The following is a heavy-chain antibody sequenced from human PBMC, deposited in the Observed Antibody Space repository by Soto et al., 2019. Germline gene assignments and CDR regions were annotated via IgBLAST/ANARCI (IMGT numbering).Heavy chain of an antibody. CDR2: ISSSSSYI. Sequence: EVQLVESGGGLVKPGGSPRLSCAASGFTFSSYSMNWVRQAPGKGLEWVSSISSSSSYIYYADSVKGRFTISRDNAKNSLYLQMNSLRAEDTAVYYCARDDCSGGSCYSYYYYYYGMDVWGQGTTVTVSS. D-gene: IGHD2-15*01. V-gene: IGHV3-21*01. CDR1: GFTFSSYS. J-gene: IGHJ6*02. CDR3: ARDDCSGGSCYSYYYYYYGMDV.